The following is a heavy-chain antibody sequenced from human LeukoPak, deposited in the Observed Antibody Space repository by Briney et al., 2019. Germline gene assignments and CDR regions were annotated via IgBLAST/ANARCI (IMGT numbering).Heavy chain of an antibody. CDR3: ARDLYDYGDYPSFFDY. V-gene: IGHV4-39*07. CDR2: IYYSGST. J-gene: IGHJ4*02. D-gene: IGHD4-17*01. CDR1: GGSISSSSYY. Sequence: PSETLSLTCTISGGSISSSSYYWGWIRQPPGKGLEWIGSIYYSGSTYYNPSLKSRVTISVDTSKNQFSLKLSSVTAADTAVYYCARDLYDYGDYPSFFDYWGQGTLVTVSS.